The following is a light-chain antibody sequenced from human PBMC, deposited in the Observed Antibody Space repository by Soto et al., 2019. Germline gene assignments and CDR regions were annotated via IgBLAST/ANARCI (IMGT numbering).Light chain of an antibody. CDR1: QSISSW. V-gene: IGKV1-5*03. CDR3: QQYASYPAT. CDR2: KTS. J-gene: IGKJ1*01. Sequence: DIQMTQSPSTLSASVGDRVTITCRASQSISSWLVWYQQKPGKAPKLLIYKTSTLESGVPSRFSGSGSGTEFTLTISSLQPDDFATYYCQQYASYPATFGQGTKVEIK.